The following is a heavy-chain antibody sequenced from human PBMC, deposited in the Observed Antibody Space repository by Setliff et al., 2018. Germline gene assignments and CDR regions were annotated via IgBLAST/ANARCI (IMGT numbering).Heavy chain of an antibody. D-gene: IGHD1-26*01. J-gene: IGHJ3*01. Sequence: LSLTCTVPGDSISSGDYFWSWIRQPPGKGLEWIAYIYHSGSAYYNPSLKSRVTMSVDTSKNQFSLNLTSVTAADTAVYYCAREVGTSTSSDAFDVWGQGMMVTVSS. CDR2: IYHSGSA. CDR1: GDSISSGDYF. V-gene: IGHV4-30-4*08. CDR3: AREVGTSTSSDAFDV.